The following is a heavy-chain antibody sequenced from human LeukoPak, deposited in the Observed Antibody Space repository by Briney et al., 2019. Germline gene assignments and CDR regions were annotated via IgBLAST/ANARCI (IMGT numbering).Heavy chain of an antibody. Sequence: GGSLRLSCATSGFGFSKYAMTWVREAPGKGLEWGSTIVGSGGRTYYAGSVKGRFTISRDNSENTLFLQLNSLRADDTAVYYCAQEGSIDSDSWGQGTLVTVSS. CDR3: AQEGSIDSDS. D-gene: IGHD2/OR15-2a*01. CDR1: GFGFSKYA. J-gene: IGHJ4*02. CDR2: IVGSGGRT. V-gene: IGHV3-23*01.